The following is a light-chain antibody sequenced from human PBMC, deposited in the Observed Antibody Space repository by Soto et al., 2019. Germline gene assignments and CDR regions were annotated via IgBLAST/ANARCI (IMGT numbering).Light chain of an antibody. J-gene: IGKJ5*01. Sequence: EIVFTESPVTLSLSPVEGATLSCSASQSVSNRYLAWYQQKFGQAPRLLIYGASSRATGIPDRFSGSGSGTDFTLTISRLEPEDFAVYYCQQYGTSLITFGQGTRWRL. CDR1: QSVSNRY. CDR2: GAS. CDR3: QQYGTSLIT. V-gene: IGKV3-20*01.